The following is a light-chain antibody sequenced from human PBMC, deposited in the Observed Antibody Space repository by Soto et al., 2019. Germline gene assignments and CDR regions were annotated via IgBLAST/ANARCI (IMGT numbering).Light chain of an antibody. CDR2: DAS. V-gene: IGKV1-39*01. Sequence: GDRFTITCGASQSIRSWLAWYQQKPGKAPKLMIYDASSLQSGVPSRFIGSGSGTDFTLTISSLQPEDVATYYCQQSYSTLITLGQGTRLEI. CDR1: QSIRSW. CDR3: QQSYSTLIT. J-gene: IGKJ5*01.